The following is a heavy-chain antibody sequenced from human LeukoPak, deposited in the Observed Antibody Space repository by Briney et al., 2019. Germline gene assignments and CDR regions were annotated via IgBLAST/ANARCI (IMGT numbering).Heavy chain of an antibody. CDR3: AKGGYSSGWRNYFDY. CDR2: ISATGGST. V-gene: IGHV3-23*01. Sequence: PGGSLRLSCTASGFTFGDYAMNWFRQAPGKGLEWVSTISATGGSTYYADSVKGRFTISRDNSKDTLYLQMNSLRAEDTAVYYCAKGGYSSGWRNYFDYWGQGTLVTVSS. CDR1: GFTFGDYA. J-gene: IGHJ4*02. D-gene: IGHD6-19*01.